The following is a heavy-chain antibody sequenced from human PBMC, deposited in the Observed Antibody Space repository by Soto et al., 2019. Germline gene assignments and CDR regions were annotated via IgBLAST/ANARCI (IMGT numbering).Heavy chain of an antibody. V-gene: IGHV4-30-4*01. CDR3: ARAMVVPQNWFDP. J-gene: IGHJ5*02. D-gene: IGHD2-21*01. Sequence: QVQLQESGPGLVKPSQTLSLTCTVSGGSISSGDYYWSWIRQPPGKGLEWIGYIYYSGSTYYNPSRERRFTISVDTSKHQFSLKLSSVTAADPAVYYCARAMVVPQNWFDPWGQGTLVTVSS. CDR1: GGSISSGDYY. CDR2: IYYSGST.